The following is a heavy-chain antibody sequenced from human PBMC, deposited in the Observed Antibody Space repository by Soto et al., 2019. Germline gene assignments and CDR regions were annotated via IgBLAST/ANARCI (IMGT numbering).Heavy chain of an antibody. CDR3: ARDRSDGYGYYYGMDV. V-gene: IGHV1-69*01. CDR1: GGTFISYS. D-gene: IGHD6-19*01. CDR2: IIPIFGTA. J-gene: IGHJ6*02. Sequence: SVKVSFKSSGGTFISYSISWVRQAPGQGLEWMGGIIPIFGTANYAQKFQGRVTITADESTSTAYMELSSLRSEDTAVYYCARDRSDGYGYYYGMDVWGQGTTVTVSS.